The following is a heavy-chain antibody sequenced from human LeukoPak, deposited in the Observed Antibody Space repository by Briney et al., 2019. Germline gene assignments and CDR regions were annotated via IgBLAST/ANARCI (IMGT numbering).Heavy chain of an antibody. D-gene: IGHD5-18*01. J-gene: IGHJ4*02. CDR1: GFTFSSYG. V-gene: IGHV3-30*18. CDR2: ISYDGRNK. Sequence: GGSLRLSCAASGFTFSSYGMHWVRQAPGKGLEWVAAISYDGRNKEYVDSVKGRFTISRDNSKNTLYLQMNSLRAEDTAVYNCAKDRGFSHGFDYWGQGTLVTVSS. CDR3: AKDRGFSHGFDY.